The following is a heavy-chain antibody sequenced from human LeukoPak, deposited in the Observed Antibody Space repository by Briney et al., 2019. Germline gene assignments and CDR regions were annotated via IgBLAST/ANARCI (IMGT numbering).Heavy chain of an antibody. Sequence: SETLSLTCTVSGGSISNYYWSWIRQPPGKGLEWIGYIYYSGSTDYNPSLKSRVTISVDTSKNQFSLKLSSVTAADTAVYYCARDSTVTGGYYYYYGMDVWGQGTTVTVSS. J-gene: IGHJ6*02. CDR2: IYYSGST. D-gene: IGHD4-17*01. V-gene: IGHV4-59*01. CDR3: ARDSTVTGGYYYYYGMDV. CDR1: GGSISNYY.